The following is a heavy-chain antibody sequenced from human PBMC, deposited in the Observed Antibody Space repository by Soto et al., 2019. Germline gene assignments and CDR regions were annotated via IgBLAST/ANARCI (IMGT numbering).Heavy chain of an antibody. CDR3: AKDLELYDILAGFSSYYYYYMDV. V-gene: IGHV3-23*01. J-gene: IGHJ6*03. Sequence: EVQLLESGGGLVQPGGSLRLSCAASGFTFSSYAMSWVRQAPGKGLEWVSAISGSGGSTYYADSVKGRFTISRDNSKNTMYLQMNSLRADDTAVYYCAKDLELYDILAGFSSYYYYYMDVWGKGTTVTVSS. D-gene: IGHD3-9*01. CDR2: ISGSGGST. CDR1: GFTFSSYA.